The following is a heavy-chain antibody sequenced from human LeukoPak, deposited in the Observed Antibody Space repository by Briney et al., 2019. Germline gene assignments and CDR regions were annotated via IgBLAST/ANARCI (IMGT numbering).Heavy chain of an antibody. J-gene: IGHJ3*02. CDR3: ARDLVVPAAYAFDI. CDR1: GYTFTSYG. D-gene: IGHD2-2*01. CDR2: ISAYNGNT. Sequence: GASVKVSCKASGYTFTSYGISWVRRAPGQGLEWMGWISAYNGNTNYAQKLQGRVTMTTDSSTSTAYMELRSLRSEDTAVYYCARDLVVPAAYAFDIWGQGTMVTVSS. V-gene: IGHV1-18*01.